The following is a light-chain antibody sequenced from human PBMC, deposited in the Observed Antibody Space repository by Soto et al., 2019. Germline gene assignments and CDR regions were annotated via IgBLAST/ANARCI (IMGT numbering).Light chain of an antibody. V-gene: IGKV1-33*01. CDR3: QQYDTLPFT. CDR1: RDIGNY. J-gene: IGKJ3*01. Sequence: DIQMTQSPSPLSASVGDRVTISCQASRDIGNYLNWYQQRPGKAPKLLIYHASTLEAGVPPRFSGGGSGTVYIFTISSLQLEDVATYFCQQYDTLPFTFGPGIKVDLK. CDR2: HAS.